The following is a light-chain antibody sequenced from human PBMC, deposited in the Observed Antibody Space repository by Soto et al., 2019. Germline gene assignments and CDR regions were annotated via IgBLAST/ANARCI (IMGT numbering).Light chain of an antibody. CDR2: EGN. Sequence: QSALTQPASVSGSPGQSITMSCAGASSDVGSYNLVSWYQQYPGKAPKLIIYEGNKRPSGVSNRFSGSGSGNTASLTISGLQAEDAADYYCCSYRGSSTSFGGGTKLTVL. CDR3: CSYRGSSTS. CDR1: SSDVGSYNL. J-gene: IGLJ3*02. V-gene: IGLV2-23*01.